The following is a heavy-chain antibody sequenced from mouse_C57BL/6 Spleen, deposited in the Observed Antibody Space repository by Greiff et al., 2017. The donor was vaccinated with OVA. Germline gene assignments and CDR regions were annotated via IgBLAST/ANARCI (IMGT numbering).Heavy chain of an antibody. J-gene: IGHJ3*01. V-gene: IGHV3-1*01. CDR2: ISYSGST. Sequence: EVKLVESGPGMVKPSQSLSLTCTVTGYSITSGYDWHWIRHFPGNKLEWMGYISYSGSTNYNPSLKSRISITHDTSKNHFFLKLNSVTTEDTATYYCARAKFYGEFAYWGQGTLVTVSA. D-gene: IGHD1-1*01. CDR1: GYSITSGYD. CDR3: ARAKFYGEFAY.